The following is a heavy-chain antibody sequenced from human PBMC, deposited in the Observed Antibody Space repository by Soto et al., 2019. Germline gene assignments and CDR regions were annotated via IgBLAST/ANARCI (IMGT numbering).Heavy chain of an antibody. CDR3: ARDLGGWPDY. CDR2: INAGNGNT. CDR1: GYTFTSYA. J-gene: IGHJ4*02. D-gene: IGHD6-19*01. V-gene: IGHV1-3*01. Sequence: QVQLVQSGAEVKKPGASVKVSCKASGYTFTSYAIHWVRQAPGQRLEWMGWINAGNGNTKYSQKFQDRVTITRDTSASTAYMELSSMRSEDTAVYYCARDLGGWPDYWGQGTLVTVSS.